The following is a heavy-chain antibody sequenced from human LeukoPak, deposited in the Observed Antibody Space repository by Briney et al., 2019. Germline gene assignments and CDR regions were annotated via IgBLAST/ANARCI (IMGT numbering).Heavy chain of an antibody. Sequence: SSETLSLTCTVSGGSFSSDNSYWNWIRQPAGEGLEWIVRIYADGSSTYNPSLKSRITIRVDSSKNQFSLRLSSMTAADTAVYYCARGYYYHRWGQGTLVTVSS. J-gene: IGHJ4*02. V-gene: IGHV4-61*02. CDR3: ARGYYYHR. D-gene: IGHD3-22*01. CDR2: IYADGSS. CDR1: GGSFSSDNSY.